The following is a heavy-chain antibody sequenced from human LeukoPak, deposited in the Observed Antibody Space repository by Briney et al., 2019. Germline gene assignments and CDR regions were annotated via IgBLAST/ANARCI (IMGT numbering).Heavy chain of an antibody. CDR3: AKRPSDYGDYVSYFDY. CDR2: IGGSGGRT. V-gene: IGHV3-23*01. D-gene: IGHD4-17*01. J-gene: IGHJ4*02. CDR1: GITLSNYG. Sequence: GGSLRLSCAVSGITLSNYGMSWVRQAPGKGLEWVAGIGGSGGRTNYADSVKGRFTISRDNSKDTLYLQMNSLRDEDTAVYYCAKRPSDYGDYVSYFDYWGQGTLVTVSS.